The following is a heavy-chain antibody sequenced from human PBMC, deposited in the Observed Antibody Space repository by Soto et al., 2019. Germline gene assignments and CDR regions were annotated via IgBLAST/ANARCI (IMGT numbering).Heavy chain of an antibody. J-gene: IGHJ6*02. CDR1: GFSLSTRGVS. Sequence: QITLKESGPPLVKPTQTLTLTCTFSGFSLSTRGVSVGWIRQPPGKALEWLALIYWDDDKIYSPSLKSRLTITKDTSKNQVVLTMTNVDPVDTATYYCAHSMSRHSVYWYYGLDVWGQGTTVTVSS. CDR2: IYWDDDK. V-gene: IGHV2-5*02. D-gene: IGHD2-2*01. CDR3: AHSMSRHSVYWYYGLDV.